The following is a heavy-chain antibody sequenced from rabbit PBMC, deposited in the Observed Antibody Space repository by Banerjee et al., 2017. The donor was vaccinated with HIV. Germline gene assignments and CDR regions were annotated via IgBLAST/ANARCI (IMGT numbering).Heavy chain of an antibody. J-gene: IGHJ6*01. CDR2: IDPVFGST. Sequence: QQQLEESGGGLVTLGGSLKLSCKASGFDFSSVSWMYWVRQAPGKGLEWIGYIDPVFGSTDYASWAKGRFTISKTSSTTVTLQMTSLTAADTATYFCAREAYDSASGYYILGYGMDLWGPGTLVTVS. V-gene: IGHV1S45*01. CDR1: GFDFSSVSW. D-gene: IGHD1-1*01. CDR3: AREAYDSASGYYILGYGMDL.